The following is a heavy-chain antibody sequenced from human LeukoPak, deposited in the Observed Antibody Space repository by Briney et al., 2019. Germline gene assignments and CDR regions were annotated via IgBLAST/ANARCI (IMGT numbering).Heavy chain of an antibody. J-gene: IGHJ4*02. CDR1: GFTFSSYA. D-gene: IGHD3-9*01. CDR2: ISGSGGST. V-gene: IGHV3-23*01. CDR3: AVNHRYFGWLSNNEDY. Sequence: GGSLRLSCAASGFTFSSYAMSWVRQAPGKGLEWVSAISGSGGSTYYADSVKGRFTISRDNSKNTLYLQMNSLRAEDTAVYYCAVNHRYFGWLSNNEDYWGQGTLVTVSS.